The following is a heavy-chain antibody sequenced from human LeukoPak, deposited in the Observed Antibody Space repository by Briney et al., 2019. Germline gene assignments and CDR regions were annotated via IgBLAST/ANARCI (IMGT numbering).Heavy chain of an antibody. V-gene: IGHV3-11*04. J-gene: IGHJ4*02. CDR2: ISSSGSTI. CDR3: ARDRGNYGDYVFDY. CDR1: GFTFSDYY. D-gene: IGHD4-17*01. Sequence: GGSLRLSCAASGFTFSDYYMSWIRQAPGKGLEWVSYISSSGSTIYYADSVKGRFTIPKDNAKNSLYLQMNSLRAEDTAVYYCARDRGNYGDYVFDYWGQGTLVTVSS.